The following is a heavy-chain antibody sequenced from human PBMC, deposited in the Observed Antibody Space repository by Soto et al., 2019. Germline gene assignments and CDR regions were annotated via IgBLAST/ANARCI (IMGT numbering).Heavy chain of an antibody. CDR1: GFTFSNAW. V-gene: IGHV3-15*01. CDR3: TTTKGRLEPPKSAC. CDR2: IKSDAYGGAI. Sequence: EVQLVESGGGLVKPGGSLRLSCAGSGFTFSNAWMSWVRRAPGKGLEWVGRIKSDAYGGAIDYAAPVKGRFTISRDDSKNTLFLQMKNRRAEDAAVYSCTTTKGRLEPPKSACWGQGTPVIVSS. J-gene: IGHJ4*02. D-gene: IGHD2-8*01.